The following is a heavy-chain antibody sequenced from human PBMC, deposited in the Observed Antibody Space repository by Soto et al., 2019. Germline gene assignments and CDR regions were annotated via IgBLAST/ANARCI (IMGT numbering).Heavy chain of an antibody. J-gene: IGHJ5*02. CDR2: ISSSSSYI. V-gene: IGHV3-21*01. D-gene: IGHD6-13*01. Sequence: EVQLVESGGGLVKPGGSLRLSCAASGFTFSSYSMNWVRQAPGKGLEWVSSISSSSSYIYYADSVKGRFTISRDNAKNALYLQMNRLRGEDTAVYYCARDCCGSSSWASWGQGTLVTVSS. CDR1: GFTFSSYS. CDR3: ARDCCGSSSWAS.